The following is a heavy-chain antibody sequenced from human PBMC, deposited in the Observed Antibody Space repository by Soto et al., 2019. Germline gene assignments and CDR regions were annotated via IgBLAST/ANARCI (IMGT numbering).Heavy chain of an antibody. CDR3: SKDQVLYPADGMDV. CDR2: ISYDGSNK. D-gene: IGHD2-8*01. CDR1: GFTFSSYG. V-gene: IGHV3-30*18. J-gene: IGHJ6*02. Sequence: QVQLVESGGGVVQPGRSLRLSCAASGFTFSSYGMHWVRQAPGKGLEWVAVISYDGSNKYYADSVKGRFTISRDNSKNTLYLQMNSLRAEDTAVYYCSKDQVLYPADGMDVWGQGTTVTVSS.